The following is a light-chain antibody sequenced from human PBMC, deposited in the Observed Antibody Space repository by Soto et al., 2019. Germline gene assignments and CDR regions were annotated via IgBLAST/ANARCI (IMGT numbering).Light chain of an antibody. CDR1: SSDVGSYNR. CDR3: SSYTSSSTDV. Sequence: QSALTQPPSVSGSPGHSVAISCTGTSSDVGSYNRVSWYQQPPGTAPKLMIYDVSNRPSGVPDRFSGSKSGNTASLTISGLQAEDEADYYCSSYTSSSTDVFGTGTKLTVL. J-gene: IGLJ1*01. CDR2: DVS. V-gene: IGLV2-18*02.